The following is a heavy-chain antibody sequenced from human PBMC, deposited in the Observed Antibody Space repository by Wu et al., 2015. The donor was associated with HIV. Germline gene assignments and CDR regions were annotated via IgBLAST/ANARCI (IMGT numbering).Heavy chain of an antibody. V-gene: IGHV1-2*02. Sequence: QVQLVQSGAEVKKPGASVKVSCKASGYTFTGYYMHWVRQAPGQGLEWMGWINPNSGGTNYAQKFQGRVTMTRDTSISTAYMELSRLRSDDTAVYYCARSRITMVRGGYGVSWFDPWGQGTLVTVSS. J-gene: IGHJ5*02. CDR2: INPNSGGT. CDR3: ARSRITMVRGGYGVSWFDP. D-gene: IGHD3-10*01. CDR1: GYTFTGYY.